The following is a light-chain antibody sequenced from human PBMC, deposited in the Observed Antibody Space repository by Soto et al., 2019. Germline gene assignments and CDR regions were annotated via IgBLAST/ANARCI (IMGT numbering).Light chain of an antibody. J-gene: IGLJ3*02. V-gene: IGLV6-57*01. CDR3: QSYDSDNQV. CDR2: EDN. CDR1: SGSIASNY. Sequence: NFMLTQRHSVSESPGKTVTISCTRSSGSIASNYVQWYQQRPGSSPTTVIYEDNQRPSGVPDRFSGSIDSSSNSASLTISGLKTEDEADYYCQSYDSDNQVFGVGTKLTVL.